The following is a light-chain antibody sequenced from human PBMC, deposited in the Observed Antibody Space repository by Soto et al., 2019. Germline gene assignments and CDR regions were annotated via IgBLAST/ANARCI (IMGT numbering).Light chain of an antibody. Sequence: DIPMTQSPSSLSASVGDRVTITCRASQGISNYLAWYQQKPRKAPQLLIYAAFTLQSGDPSRFSGSGSGTDVTLTISSLQPEDIATYYCQRHNSAPPVSFGPGTKVDLK. CDR1: QGISNY. J-gene: IGKJ3*01. V-gene: IGKV1-27*01. CDR2: AAF. CDR3: QRHNSAPPVS.